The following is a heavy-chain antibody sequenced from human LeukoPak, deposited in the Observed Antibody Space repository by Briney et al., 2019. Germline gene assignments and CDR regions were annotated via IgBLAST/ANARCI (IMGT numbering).Heavy chain of an antibody. CDR2: INHSGST. V-gene: IGHV4-34*01. D-gene: IGHD2-15*01. CDR1: GGSFSGYY. CDR3: ARNGNGRYIAVVAATHMGFDY. Sequence: SETLSLTCAVYGGSFSGYYWSWLRQPPGKGLEWIGEINHSGSTNYNPSLKSRVTISVDTSKNQFSLKLSSVTAADTAVYYCARNGNGRYIAVVAATHMGFDYWGQGTLVTVSS. J-gene: IGHJ4*02.